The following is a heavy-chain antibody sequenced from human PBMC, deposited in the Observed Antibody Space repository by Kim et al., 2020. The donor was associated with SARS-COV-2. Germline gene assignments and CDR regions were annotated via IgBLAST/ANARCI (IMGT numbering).Heavy chain of an antibody. D-gene: IGHD6-13*01. V-gene: IGHV5-51*01. CDR3: ARLAAAGTGWFDP. J-gene: IGHJ5*02. Sequence: YSPSFQGQVTISADKSISTAYLQWSSLKASDTAMYYCARLAAAGTGWFDPWGQGTLVTVSS.